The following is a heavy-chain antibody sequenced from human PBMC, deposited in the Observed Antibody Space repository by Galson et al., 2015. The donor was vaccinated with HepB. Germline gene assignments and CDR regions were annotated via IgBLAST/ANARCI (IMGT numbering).Heavy chain of an antibody. Sequence: SLRLSCAASGFTFGDYAMSWVRQAPGKGLEWVGFIRSKAYGGTTEYAASVKGRFTISRDDSKSIAYLQMNSLKTEDTAVYYCTRHPWYYDILTGYYTSDYFDYWGQGTLVTVSS. J-gene: IGHJ4*02. CDR1: GFTFGDYA. V-gene: IGHV3-49*04. CDR3: TRHPWYYDILTGYYTSDYFDY. D-gene: IGHD3-9*01. CDR2: IRSKAYGGTT.